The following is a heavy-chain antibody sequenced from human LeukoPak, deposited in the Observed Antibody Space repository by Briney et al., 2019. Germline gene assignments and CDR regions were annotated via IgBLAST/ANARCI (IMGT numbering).Heavy chain of an antibody. J-gene: IGHJ5*02. Sequence: GAPVKVSCKASGYTFTGYYMHWVRQAPGQGLEWMGWINPNSGGTNYAQKFQGRVTMTRDTSISTAYMELSRLRSDDTAVYYCARDVHLRYYYDSSGYSTSGFDPWGQGTLVTVSS. D-gene: IGHD3-22*01. CDR3: ARDVHLRYYYDSSGYSTSGFDP. V-gene: IGHV1-2*02. CDR1: GYTFTGYY. CDR2: INPNSGGT.